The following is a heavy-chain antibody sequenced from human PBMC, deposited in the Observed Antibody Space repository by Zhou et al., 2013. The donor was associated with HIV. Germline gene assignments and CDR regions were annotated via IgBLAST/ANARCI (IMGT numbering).Heavy chain of an antibody. CDR3: AKVGRWQKDTDAFDM. V-gene: IGHV3-23*04. Sequence: EVQLVESGGGLVKPGGSLRLSCAASGFTFSSYSINWVRQAPGKGLEWVSSISGSGSNTYYADSVKGRFTSSRDNSKNMLYLQMKSLRVEDTAVYYCAKVGRWQKDTDAFDMWGQGTRVTVSS. J-gene: IGHJ3*02. D-gene: IGHD2-15*01. CDR1: GFTFSSYS. CDR2: ISGSGSNT.